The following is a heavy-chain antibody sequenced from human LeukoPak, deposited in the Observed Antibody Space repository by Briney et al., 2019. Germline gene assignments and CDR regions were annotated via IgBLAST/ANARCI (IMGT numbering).Heavy chain of an antibody. J-gene: IGHJ5*02. CDR1: GHTFTTYG. Sequence: ASVKVSCKASGHTFTTYGISWVRQAPGQGPEWMGWISTYSGNTHYAQELQGRVTLTTDTSTSTAYMDLRSLRSDDTAVSYCARDGRGHWDTRIWYLGNWFDPWGQGTLVTVSS. V-gene: IGHV1-18*01. CDR3: ARDGRGHWDTRIWYLGNWFDP. D-gene: IGHD6-13*01. CDR2: ISTYSGNT.